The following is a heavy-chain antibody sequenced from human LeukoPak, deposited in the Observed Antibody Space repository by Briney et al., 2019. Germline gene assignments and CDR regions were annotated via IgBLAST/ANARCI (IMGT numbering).Heavy chain of an antibody. CDR2: INHSGST. CDR3: ARGRVY. V-gene: IGHV4-34*01. Sequence: GKGLEWIGEINHSGSTNYNPSLKSRVTISVDTSKNQFSLELSSVTAADTAVYYCARGRVYWGQGTLVTVSS. J-gene: IGHJ4*02.